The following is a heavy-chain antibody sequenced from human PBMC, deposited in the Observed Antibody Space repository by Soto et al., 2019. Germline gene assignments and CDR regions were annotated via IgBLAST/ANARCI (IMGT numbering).Heavy chain of an antibody. D-gene: IGHD3-16*01. V-gene: IGHV3-11*01. CDR3: ARDGNRFIYIRYDYYNFYMDV. Sequence: VHLVESGGGLVKPGRSLRLSCAASGFSFSDYYMSWIRQAPGKGLEWVSYISSSGNTIYYADSVKGRFTVSRGNAKTSLILQMNSLRVEDTAVYYCARDGNRFIYIRYDYYNFYMDVWGKGTTVIVS. J-gene: IGHJ6*03. CDR1: GFSFSDYY. CDR2: ISSSGNTI.